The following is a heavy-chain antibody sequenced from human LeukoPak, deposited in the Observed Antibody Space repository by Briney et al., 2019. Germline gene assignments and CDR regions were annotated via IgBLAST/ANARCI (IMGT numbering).Heavy chain of an antibody. CDR1: GYTFTSYY. J-gene: IGHJ3*02. CDR2: INPSGGST. D-gene: IGHD1-26*01. V-gene: IGHV1-46*01. Sequence: ASVKVSCRASGYTFTSYYMHWVRQAPVQGLEWMGIINPSGGSTSYAQKFQGRVTMTRDTSTSTVYMELSRLRSEDTAVYYCARDRVGATFSAFDIWGQGTMVTVSS. CDR3: ARDRVGATFSAFDI.